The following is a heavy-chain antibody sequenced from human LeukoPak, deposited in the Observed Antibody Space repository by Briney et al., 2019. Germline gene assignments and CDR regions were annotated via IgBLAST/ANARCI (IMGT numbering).Heavy chain of an antibody. J-gene: IGHJ4*02. Sequence: GSLRLSCAASGFIFSSYAMSRVRQAPGKGLEWVSAISGSGGSTSYADSVKGRFTISRDNSKNTLYLQMNSLRAEDTAVYYCAKAPPHYDFWSGYSQTYFDYWGQGTLVTVSS. D-gene: IGHD3-3*01. CDR1: GFIFSSYA. CDR3: AKAPPHYDFWSGYSQTYFDY. CDR2: ISGSGGST. V-gene: IGHV3-23*01.